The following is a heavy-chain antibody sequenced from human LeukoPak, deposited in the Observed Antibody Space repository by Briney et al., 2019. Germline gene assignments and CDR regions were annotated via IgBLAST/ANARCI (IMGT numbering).Heavy chain of an antibody. D-gene: IGHD6-19*01. J-gene: IGHJ4*02. CDR2: TNPGSGNT. CDR1: GYTFSNYD. Sequence: GASVKVSCKASGYTFSNYDINWVRQTAGQGLEWLGWTNPGSGNTGYAQKFRGRLTITRITSINTVYMELTSLTSDDTAIYYCARDLMAGQYYFDSWGQGTLVTVPS. CDR3: ARDLMAGQYYFDS. V-gene: IGHV1-8*03.